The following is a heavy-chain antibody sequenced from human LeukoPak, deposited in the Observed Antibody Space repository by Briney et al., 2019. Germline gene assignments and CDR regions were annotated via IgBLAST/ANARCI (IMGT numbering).Heavy chain of an antibody. V-gene: IGHV1-46*01. CDR1: GYTFTSYY. D-gene: IGHD1-26*01. CDR2: INPSGGST. J-gene: IGHJ4*02. CDR3: ARDPAPSEWELGVSFDY. Sequence: ASVKVSCKASGYTFTSYYMHWVRQAPGQGLEWMGIINPSGGSTSYAQKFQGRVTMTRGTSTSTVYMELSSLRSEDTAVYYCARDPAPSEWELGVSFDYWGQGTLVTVSS.